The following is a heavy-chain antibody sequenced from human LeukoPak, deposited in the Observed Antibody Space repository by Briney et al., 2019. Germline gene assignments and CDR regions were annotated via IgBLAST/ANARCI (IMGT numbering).Heavy chain of an antibody. J-gene: IGHJ6*02. CDR1: GFTFSSYE. CDR2: ISSSGRTI. Sequence: GGFLRLSCAASGFTFSSYEMNWVRQAPGKGLEWISYISSSGRTIYYADSVKGRFTISRDNVKNSLYLQMNGLRAEDTAVYYCARGSLTGEYGMDVWGQGTTVTVSS. CDR3: ARGSLTGEYGMDV. V-gene: IGHV3-48*03. D-gene: IGHD1-20*01.